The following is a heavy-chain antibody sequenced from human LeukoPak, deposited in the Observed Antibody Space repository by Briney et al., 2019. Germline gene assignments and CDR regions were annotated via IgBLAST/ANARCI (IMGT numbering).Heavy chain of an antibody. CDR1: GFIFNSYE. Sequence: QPGGSLRLSCAASGFIFNSYEMNWVRQAPGKGLEWVSYISSSGSTTHYADSVKGRFTISRDNAKNSLYLQMNSLRAEDTAVYYCARDNYDSSGYYFDWGQGTLVTVSS. J-gene: IGHJ4*02. CDR3: ARDNYDSSGYYFD. D-gene: IGHD3-22*01. CDR2: ISSSGSTT. V-gene: IGHV3-48*03.